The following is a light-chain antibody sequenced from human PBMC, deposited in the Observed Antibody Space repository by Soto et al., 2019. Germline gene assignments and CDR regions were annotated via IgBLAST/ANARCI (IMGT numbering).Light chain of an antibody. J-gene: IGKJ4*01. CDR2: DSS. CDR1: QSVSNY. Sequence: VLTQSPAILSLSPGERATLDCRASQSVSNYLAWYQQRPGQAPRLLIYDSSNRATGIPARFSASGSGTDFTLTISGLEPEDFAVYYCQQRRGWPLTFGGGTKVEIK. CDR3: QQRRGWPLT. V-gene: IGKV3-11*01.